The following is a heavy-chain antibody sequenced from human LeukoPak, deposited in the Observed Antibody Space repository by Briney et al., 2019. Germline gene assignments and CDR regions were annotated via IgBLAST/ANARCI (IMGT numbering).Heavy chain of an antibody. CDR2: ISAYNGNT. J-gene: IGHJ4*02. CDR3: ARDRDSSGYYESPFDY. CDR1: GYTFTSYG. Sequence: ASVKVPCKASGYTFTSYGISWVRQAPGQGLEWMGWISAYNGNTNYAQKLQGRVTMTTDTSTSTAYMELRSLRSDDTAVYYCARDRDSSGYYESPFDYWGQGTLVTVSS. D-gene: IGHD3-22*01. V-gene: IGHV1-18*01.